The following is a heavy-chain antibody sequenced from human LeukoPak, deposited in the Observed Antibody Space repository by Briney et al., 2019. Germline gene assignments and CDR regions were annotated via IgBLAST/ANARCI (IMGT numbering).Heavy chain of an antibody. CDR3: ARGSAPSPYYYYYYYMDV. Sequence: PSETLSLTCAVYGGSFSGYYWSWIRQPPGKGLEWIGEINHSGSTNYNPSLKSRVTISVDTSKNQFSLKLSSVTAADTAVYYCARGSAPSPYYYYYYYMDVWGKGTTVTVSS. CDR1: GGSFSGYY. CDR2: INHSGST. J-gene: IGHJ6*03. V-gene: IGHV4-34*01.